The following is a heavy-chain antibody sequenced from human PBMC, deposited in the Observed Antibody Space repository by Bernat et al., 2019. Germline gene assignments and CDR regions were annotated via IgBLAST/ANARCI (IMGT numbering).Heavy chain of an antibody. V-gene: IGHV3-30*18. CDR2: ISNDGRNK. CDR1: GFTFSSYG. Sequence: QVQLVESGGGVVQPGRSLRLSCAASGFTFSSYGMHWVRQAPGKGLEWVAVISNDGRNKYYADSVKDRLTISRDKSQNTLYLQMNSLRVEDTAVYYCAKERDSSNWYGGGFDYWGQGTLVTVSS. D-gene: IGHD6-13*01. CDR3: AKERDSSNWYGGGFDY. J-gene: IGHJ4*02.